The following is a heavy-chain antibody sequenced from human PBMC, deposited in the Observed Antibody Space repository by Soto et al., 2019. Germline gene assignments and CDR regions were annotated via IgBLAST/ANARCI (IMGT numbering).Heavy chain of an antibody. D-gene: IGHD4-4*01. CDR1: GFTFSSYG. J-gene: IGHJ6*02. CDR3: AKVRVKDYYYYAMDV. Sequence: GGSLRLSCAASGFTFSSYGMHWVRQAPGKGLEWVAVISSDGTSRFYADSVKGRFTTSRDNSKNTLYLQMNSLRAEDTAMYYCAKVRVKDYYYYAMDVWGQGTTVTVSS. CDR2: ISSDGTSR. V-gene: IGHV3-30*18.